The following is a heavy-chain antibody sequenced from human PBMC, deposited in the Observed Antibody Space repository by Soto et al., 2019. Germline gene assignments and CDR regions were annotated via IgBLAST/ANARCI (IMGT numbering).Heavy chain of an antibody. D-gene: IGHD3-10*01. J-gene: IGHJ4*02. CDR1: GYTFTSYG. Sequence: APVKVSCKASGYTFTSYGISWVRQAPGQGLEWMGWISAYNGNTNYAQKLQGRVTMTTDTSTSTAYMELRSLRSDDTAVYYCARVLWFGELLQGEYWGKGTLVTVSS. CDR3: ARVLWFGELLQGEY. CDR2: ISAYNGNT. V-gene: IGHV1-18*01.